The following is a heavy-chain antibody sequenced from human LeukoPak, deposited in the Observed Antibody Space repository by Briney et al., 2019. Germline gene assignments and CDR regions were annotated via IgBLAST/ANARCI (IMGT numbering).Heavy chain of an antibody. Sequence: PGGSLRLSCAASGFTFSNAWMSWVRQAPGKGLEWVGRIKSKTDGGTTDYAAPVKGRFTISRDDSKNTLYLQMNSLKTEDTAVYYCTTGNSGYDLGYYYYGMDVWGQGTTVTVS. CDR1: GFTFSNAW. D-gene: IGHD5-12*01. CDR3: TTGNSGYDLGYYYYGMDV. V-gene: IGHV3-15*01. J-gene: IGHJ6*02. CDR2: IKSKTDGGTT.